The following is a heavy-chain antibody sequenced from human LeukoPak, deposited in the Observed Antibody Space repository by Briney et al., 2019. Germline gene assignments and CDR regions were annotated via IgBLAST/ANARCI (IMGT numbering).Heavy chain of an antibody. J-gene: IGHJ6*03. Sequence: GXXLRLSCAASGFTFSSYWMSWVRQAPGKGLEWVANIKQDGSEKYYVDSVKGRFTISRDNAKNSLYLQMNSLGAEDTAVYYCARARNYDFWSGPLGFYYYMDVWGKGTTVTVSS. CDR2: IKQDGSEK. CDR1: GFTFSSYW. V-gene: IGHV3-7*01. D-gene: IGHD3-3*01. CDR3: ARARNYDFWSGPLGFYYYMDV.